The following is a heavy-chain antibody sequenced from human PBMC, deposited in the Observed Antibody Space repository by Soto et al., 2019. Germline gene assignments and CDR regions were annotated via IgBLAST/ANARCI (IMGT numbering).Heavy chain of an antibody. J-gene: IGHJ4*02. V-gene: IGHV5-51*01. CDR3: ARHFGRVSNNYVAPDY. Sequence: AESLKISCNGSGYSFTNYWIGWVRQMPGKGLEWMAMIFPADSNIRYSPSFEGQVTISADKSISTAYLQWSSLAASDTAMYYCARHFGRVSNNYVAPDYWGQGTLVTVSS. CDR2: IFPADSNI. CDR1: GYSFTNYW. D-gene: IGHD3-10*02.